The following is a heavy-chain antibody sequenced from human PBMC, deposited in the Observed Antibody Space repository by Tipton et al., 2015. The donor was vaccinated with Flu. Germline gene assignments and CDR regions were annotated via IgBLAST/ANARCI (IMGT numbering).Heavy chain of an antibody. CDR1: GFTFSSYA. Sequence: SLRLSCAASGFTFSSYAMHWVRQAPGKGLEWVAVISYDGSNKYYADSVKGRFTVSRDNSKNTLYLQMSSLRAEDTAVYYCARDVSGYSYGPGGHWGQGTLVTVSS. CDR3: ARDVSGYSYGPGGH. J-gene: IGHJ4*02. D-gene: IGHD5-18*01. CDR2: ISYDGSNK. V-gene: IGHV3-30*04.